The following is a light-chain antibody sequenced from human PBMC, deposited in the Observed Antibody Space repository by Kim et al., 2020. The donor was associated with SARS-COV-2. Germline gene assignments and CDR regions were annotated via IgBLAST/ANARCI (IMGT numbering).Light chain of an antibody. V-gene: IGKV4-1*01. Sequence: ATINCKSSQNILYSFNNKNSLAWCQQKPGQPPKALIYWASTRESGVPDRFSGSGSGTDFTLTISSLQAEDAAVYFCQQYYTTPLTFGGGTKVDIK. CDR3: QQYYTTPLT. J-gene: IGKJ4*01. CDR2: WAS. CDR1: QNILYSFNNKNS.